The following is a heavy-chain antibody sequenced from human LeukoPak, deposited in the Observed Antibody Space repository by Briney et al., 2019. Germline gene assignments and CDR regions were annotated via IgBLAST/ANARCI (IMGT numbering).Heavy chain of an antibody. CDR3: VRESVVGGGFDY. Sequence: PGGSLRLSCAASGFIFSRDSMNWVRQAPGKGLEWVSYINGGGSPILYADSVRGRFTISRDNAKNSLYLQMNSLRAEDTAVYYCVRESVVGGGFDYWGQGTLVTVSS. CDR2: INGGGSPI. D-gene: IGHD3-10*01. V-gene: IGHV3-48*01. J-gene: IGHJ4*02. CDR1: GFIFSRDS.